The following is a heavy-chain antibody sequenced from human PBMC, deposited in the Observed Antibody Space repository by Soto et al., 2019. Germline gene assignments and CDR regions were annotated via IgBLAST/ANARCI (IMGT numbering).Heavy chain of an antibody. D-gene: IGHD2-15*01. J-gene: IGHJ4*02. CDR1: GYTFTGYY. Sequence: ASVKVSCKASGYTFTGYYMHWVRQAPGQGLEWMGWINPNSGGTNYAQKFQGRVTTTRDTSISTAYMELSRLRSDDTAVYYCASGHVVVVAATPTFDYWGQGTLVTVS. CDR2: INPNSGGT. CDR3: ASGHVVVVAATPTFDY. V-gene: IGHV1-2*02.